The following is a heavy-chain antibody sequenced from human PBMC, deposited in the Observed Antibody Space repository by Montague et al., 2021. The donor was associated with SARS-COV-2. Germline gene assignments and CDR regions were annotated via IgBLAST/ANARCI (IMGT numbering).Heavy chain of an antibody. J-gene: IGHJ4*02. CDR3: VNENWNNGQEFDY. V-gene: IGHV4-31*01. CDR2: IYYTRST. CDR1: GGSISSGDYY. D-gene: IGHD1/OR15-1a*01. Sequence: TLSLTCTVSGGSISSGDYYWTWIRQHPGKDPEWIGYIYYTRSTYYNPSLKSLVTISLDTSKNQFSLKLISVAAADTAVYFCVNENWNNGQEFDYWGQGTLVTVSS.